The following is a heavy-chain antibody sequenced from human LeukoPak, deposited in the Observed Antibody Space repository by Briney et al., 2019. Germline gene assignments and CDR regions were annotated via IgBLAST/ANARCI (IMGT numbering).Heavy chain of an antibody. J-gene: IGHJ4*02. CDR1: GASVGSAGYY. CDR2: IYYIRNT. D-gene: IGHD1-26*01. CDR3: ARTQSQSRSYRYYFGY. Sequence: KPSETLSLTCTVSGASVGSAGYYWSWIRQPPGGGLEWIGYIYYIRNTNYNPSLKSRVTMSLDPSKNQFSLKLNSVTAADTAVYYCARTQSQSRSYRYYFGYWGQGTLVTVSS. V-gene: IGHV4-61*08.